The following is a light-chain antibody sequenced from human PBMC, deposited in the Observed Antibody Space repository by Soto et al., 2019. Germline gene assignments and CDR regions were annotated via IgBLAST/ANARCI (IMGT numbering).Light chain of an antibody. V-gene: IGLV2-23*01. CDR1: SXDFGSHNL. CDR2: EGS. CDR3: CSGVGDGTYV. Sequence: QSVLAQPASVSGSPGQSITISCSGISXDFGSHNLVFWYQHHPGKAPKLMSYEGSKRSPGGSNRFSGSKSGNTASLTTSGRQAEDEADYYCCSGVGDGTYVFGTGTK. J-gene: IGLJ1*01.